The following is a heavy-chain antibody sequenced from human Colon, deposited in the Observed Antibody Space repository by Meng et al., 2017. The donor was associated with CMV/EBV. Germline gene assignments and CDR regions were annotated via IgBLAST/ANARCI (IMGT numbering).Heavy chain of an antibody. J-gene: IGHJ4*02. D-gene: IGHD2-2*01. V-gene: IGHV3-20*04. CDR1: GFIVSGHQ. CDR2: INWNGGNT. CDR3: ARADCSSTSCKGADY. Sequence: GGSLRLSCAASGFIVSGHQVNWVRQAPGKGLEWVSGINWNGGNTGYADSVKGRFTISRDNAKNSLYLQMNSLRAEDTALYYCARADCSSTSCKGADYWGQGTLVTVSS.